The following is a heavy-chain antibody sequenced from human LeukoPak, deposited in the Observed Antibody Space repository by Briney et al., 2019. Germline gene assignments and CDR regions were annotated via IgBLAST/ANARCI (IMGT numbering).Heavy chain of an antibody. CDR3: ARRFDCSGGSCYYYGMDV. CDR2: ISSSGSTI. CDR1: GFTFSSYG. D-gene: IGHD2-15*01. J-gene: IGHJ6*02. V-gene: IGHV3-48*04. Sequence: GGSLRLSCAASGFTFSSYGMHWVRQAPGKGLEWVSYISSSGSTIYYADSVKGRFTISRDNAKNSLYLQMNSLRAEDTAVYYCARRFDCSGGSCYYYGMDVWGQGTTVTVSS.